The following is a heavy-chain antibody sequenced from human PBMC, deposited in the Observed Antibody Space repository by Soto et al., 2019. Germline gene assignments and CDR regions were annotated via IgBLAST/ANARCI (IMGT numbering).Heavy chain of an antibody. D-gene: IGHD2-8*01. J-gene: IGHJ6*02. Sequence: GASVKVSCKASGYSFTDYHIHWVRQAPGQGLEWLGRINPKSGGTSTAQKFQGWVTMTTDTSISTASVELTRLTSDDTAIYYCARGDSTDCSNGVCSFFYNHDMDVWGQGTTVTV. V-gene: IGHV1-2*04. CDR1: GYSFTDYH. CDR3: ARGDSTDCSNGVCSFFYNHDMDV. CDR2: INPKSGGT.